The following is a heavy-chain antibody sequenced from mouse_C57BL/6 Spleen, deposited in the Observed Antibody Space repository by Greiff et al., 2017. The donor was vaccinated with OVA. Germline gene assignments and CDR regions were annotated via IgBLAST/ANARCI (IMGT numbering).Heavy chain of an antibody. CDR1: GYTFTDYN. J-gene: IGHJ2*01. V-gene: IGHV1-18*01. CDR3: ARPYYYGSSYGYFDY. Sequence: VQLQQSGPELVKPGASVKIPCKASGYTFTDYNLDWVKQSHGKSLEWIGDINPNNGCTIYNQKFQGKATLTVDKSSSTAYMELRSLTSEDTAVYYCARPYYYGSSYGYFDYWGQGTTLTVAS. D-gene: IGHD1-1*01. CDR2: INPNNGCT.